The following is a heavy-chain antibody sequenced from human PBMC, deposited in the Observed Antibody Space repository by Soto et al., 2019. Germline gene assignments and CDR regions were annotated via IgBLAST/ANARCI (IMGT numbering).Heavy chain of an antibody. Sequence: EVQLVESGGGLVQPGVSLRLSCAVSGFSFSDYNMNWVRQAPGMGLEWVSYINCNSGVIYYADSVRGRFTISSDNAKNSEYLQINGLGDGDTAVYYWARGGPIAAAVTRELYLFDYLGRGTLVTVSS. J-gene: IGHJ4*02. CDR2: INCNSGVI. V-gene: IGHV3-48*02. CDR1: GFSFSDYN. D-gene: IGHD6-25*01. CDR3: ARGGPIAAAVTRELYLFDY.